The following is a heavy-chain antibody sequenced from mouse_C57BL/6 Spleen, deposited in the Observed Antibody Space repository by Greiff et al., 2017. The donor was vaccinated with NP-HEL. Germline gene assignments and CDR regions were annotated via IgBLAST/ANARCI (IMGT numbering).Heavy chain of an antibody. Sequence: QVQLQQPGAELVKPGASVQLSCKASGYTFTSYWMPWVTQRPGRGLEWSGRIDPNSGGTKYNEKFKSKATLTVDKPSSTAYMQLSSLTSEDSAVYYCARSVYSNYDAMDYWGQGTSVTVSS. J-gene: IGHJ4*01. D-gene: IGHD2-5*01. V-gene: IGHV1-72*01. CDR2: IDPNSGGT. CDR3: ARSVYSNYDAMDY. CDR1: GYTFTSYW.